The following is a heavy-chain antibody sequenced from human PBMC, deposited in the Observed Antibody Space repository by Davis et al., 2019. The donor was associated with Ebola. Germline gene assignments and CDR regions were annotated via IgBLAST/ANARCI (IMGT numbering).Heavy chain of an antibody. V-gene: IGHV3-11*06. CDR1: GFTFSDYY. Sequence: SGFTFSDYYMTWIRQAPGKGLEWISYISSSTGYTNYADSVKGRFTISRDNARNSLYLQMNSLRVEDTAVYYCAKELGARGFYDILTGYYLVVGAFDIWGQGTMVTVSS. CDR3: AKELGARGFYDILTGYYLVVGAFDI. D-gene: IGHD3-9*01. J-gene: IGHJ3*02. CDR2: ISSSTGYT.